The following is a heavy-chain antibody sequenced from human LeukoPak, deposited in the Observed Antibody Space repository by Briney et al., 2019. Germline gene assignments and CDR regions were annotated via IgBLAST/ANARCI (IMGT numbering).Heavy chain of an antibody. CDR2: IYYSGST. Sequence: PSETLSLTCTVSGGSISSSSYYWGWIRQPLGKGLEWIGYIYYSGSTNYNPSLKSRVTISVDTSKNQFSLKLSSVTAADTAVYYCAGHNTQYGDYWWWFDPWGRGTLVTVSS. D-gene: IGHD4-17*01. CDR1: GGSISSSSYY. J-gene: IGHJ5*02. CDR3: AGHNTQYGDYWWWFDP. V-gene: IGHV4-61*05.